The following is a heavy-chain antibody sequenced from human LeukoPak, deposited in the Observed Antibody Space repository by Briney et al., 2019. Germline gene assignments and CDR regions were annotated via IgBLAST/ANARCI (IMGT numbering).Heavy chain of an antibody. J-gene: IGHJ6*02. D-gene: IGHD2-15*01. Sequence: ASVKVSCKASGYTFTGYYMHWVRQAPGQGLEWMGWINPNSGGTNYAQKFQGRVTMTRNTSISTAYMELSRLRSDDTAVYYCVRDPDRCSGGSCYSEYYYYGMDVWGQGTTVTVSS. CDR1: GYTFTGYY. CDR3: VRDPDRCSGGSCYSEYYYYGMDV. CDR2: INPNSGGT. V-gene: IGHV1-2*02.